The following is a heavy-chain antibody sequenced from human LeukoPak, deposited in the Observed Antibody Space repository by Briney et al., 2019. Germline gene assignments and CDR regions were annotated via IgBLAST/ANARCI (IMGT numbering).Heavy chain of an antibody. D-gene: IGHD2-21*01. CDR2: INRDGTEK. CDR3: VRGDWYFES. J-gene: IGHJ4*02. Sequence: GGSLRLSCATSGFNFIDSRMTCVRHAPKEGLQWVAKINRDGTEKHFLDSVEGRFTISRDNAKKSLYLLMNSLRPQDTAVYFCVRGDWYFESWGQGTLVTVSS. CDR1: GFNFIDSR. V-gene: IGHV3-7*04.